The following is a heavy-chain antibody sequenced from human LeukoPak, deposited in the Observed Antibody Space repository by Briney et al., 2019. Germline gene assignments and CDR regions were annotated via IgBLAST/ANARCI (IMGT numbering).Heavy chain of an antibody. CDR1: GYTFTGYY. Sequence: ASVKVSCEASGYTFTGYYMHWVRQAPGQGLEWMGWINPNSGGTNYAQKFQGRVTMTRDTSISTAYMELSRLRSDDTAVYYCALVIVATTNFDYWGQGTLVTVSS. CDR3: ALVIVATTNFDY. CDR2: INPNSGGT. D-gene: IGHD5-12*01. V-gene: IGHV1-2*02. J-gene: IGHJ4*02.